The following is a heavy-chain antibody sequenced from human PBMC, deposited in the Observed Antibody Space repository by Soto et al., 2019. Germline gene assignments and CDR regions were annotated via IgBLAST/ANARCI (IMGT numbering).Heavy chain of an antibody. J-gene: IGHJ5*02. CDR1: GGSISSSSFH. D-gene: IGHD6-13*01. CDR2: IYYSGST. V-gene: IGHV4-39*01. CDR3: ARRETAVGTDWWFDP. Sequence: QLQLQESGPGLVKPSETLSLICTVSGGSISSSSFHWGWMRQPPEKGLEWIGRIYYSGSTYYRPCPKGRVIIPGDTSKHQSSLRLSSVTVADTAVYCCARRETAVGTDWWFDPWGQGTLVTVSS.